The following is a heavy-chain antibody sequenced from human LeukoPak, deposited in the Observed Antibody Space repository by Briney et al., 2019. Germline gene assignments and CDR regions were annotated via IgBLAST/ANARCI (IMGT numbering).Heavy chain of an antibody. Sequence: SETLSLTCTVSGGPISSSSYYWGWIRQPPGKGLEWIGSMYYSGSTYYNPSLKSRVTMSVDTSKNQFSLKLSSVTAADTAVYYCARSSGYYGGDMDVWGKGTTVSVS. J-gene: IGHJ6*03. CDR3: ARSSGYYGGDMDV. D-gene: IGHD3-22*01. CDR1: GGPISSSSYY. CDR2: MYYSGST. V-gene: IGHV4-39*01.